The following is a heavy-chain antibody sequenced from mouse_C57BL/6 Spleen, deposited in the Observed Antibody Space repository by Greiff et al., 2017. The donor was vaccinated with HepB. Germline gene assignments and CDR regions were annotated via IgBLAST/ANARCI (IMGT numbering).Heavy chain of an antibody. J-gene: IGHJ4*01. CDR3: ASLLPYYAMDY. Sequence: VQLQQSGAELVKPGASVKLSCKASGYTFTSYWMHWVKQRPGQGLEWIGMIHPNSGSTNYNEKFKSKATLTVDKSSSTAYMQLSSLTSEDSAVYYCASLLPYYAMDYWGQGTSVTVSS. V-gene: IGHV1-64*01. CDR1: GYTFTSYW. CDR2: IHPNSGST.